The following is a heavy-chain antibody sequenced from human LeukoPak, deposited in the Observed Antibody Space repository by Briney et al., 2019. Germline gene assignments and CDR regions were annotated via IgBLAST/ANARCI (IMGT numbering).Heavy chain of an antibody. D-gene: IGHD5-12*01. Sequence: GGSLRLSCAASGFTVSGNYMSWVRQAPGKGLEWVSVIYSGGSTYYADSVRGRFTISRDNSKNTLYLQLNSLRPEDTAVYYCARDQLAYSGYDTLFDYWGQGTLVTVSS. CDR3: ARDQLAYSGYDTLFDY. CDR1: GFTVSGNY. CDR2: IYSGGST. V-gene: IGHV3-53*01. J-gene: IGHJ4*02.